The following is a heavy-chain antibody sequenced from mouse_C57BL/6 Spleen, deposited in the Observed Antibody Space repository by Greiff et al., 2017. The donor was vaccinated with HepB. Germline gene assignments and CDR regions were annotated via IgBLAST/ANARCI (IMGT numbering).Heavy chain of an antibody. CDR3: ARDGSSYGDYFDY. CDR1: GYTFTSYW. Sequence: QVQLQQPGAELVRPGSSVKLSCKASGYTFTSYWMDWVKQRPGQGLEWIGNIYPSDSETHYNQKFKDKATLTVDKSSSTAYMQLSSLTSEDSAVYYCARDGSSYGDYFDYWGQGTTLTVSS. D-gene: IGHD1-1*01. J-gene: IGHJ2*01. V-gene: IGHV1-61*01. CDR2: IYPSDSET.